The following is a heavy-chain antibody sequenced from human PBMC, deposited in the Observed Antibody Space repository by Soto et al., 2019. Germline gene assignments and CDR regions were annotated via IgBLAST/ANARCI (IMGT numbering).Heavy chain of an antibody. CDR3: ASVGGYDLPKHYGMDV. Sequence: GASVKVSCKASGYTFTSYGISWVRQAPGQGLEWMGWISAYNGNTNYAQKLQGRVTMTTDTSTSTAYMELRSLRSDDTAVYYCASVGGYDLPKHYGMDVWGQGTTVTVSS. CDR2: ISAYNGNT. CDR1: GYTFTSYG. J-gene: IGHJ6*02. D-gene: IGHD5-12*01. V-gene: IGHV1-18*01.